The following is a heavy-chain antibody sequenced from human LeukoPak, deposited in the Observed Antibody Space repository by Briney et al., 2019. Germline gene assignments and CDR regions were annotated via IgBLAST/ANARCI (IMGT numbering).Heavy chain of an antibody. V-gene: IGHV1-18*01. J-gene: IGHJ6*02. Sequence: ASVKVSCKASGYTFTSYGISWVRQAPGQGLEWMGWISAYNGNTNYAQKLQGRVTMTTDTSTSTAYMELRSLRSDDTAVYYCARDPGVVPAAQGRGYYYYGMDVWGQGTTVTVSS. D-gene: IGHD2-2*01. CDR1: GYTFTSYG. CDR2: ISAYNGNT. CDR3: ARDPGVVPAAQGRGYYYYGMDV.